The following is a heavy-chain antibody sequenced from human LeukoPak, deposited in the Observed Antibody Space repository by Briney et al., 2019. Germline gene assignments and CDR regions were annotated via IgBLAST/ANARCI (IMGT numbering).Heavy chain of an antibody. CDR3: AKGPFFYYDASGYNYFDS. J-gene: IGHJ4*02. V-gene: IGHV3-23*01. D-gene: IGHD3-22*01. CDR1: GFTLTDAW. CDR2: MSGSGGMT. Sequence: GGSLRLSCAASGFTLTDAWMSWVRQVPGKGLEWVSAMSGSGGMTYSADSVKGRFTPSRDNSKDTLYLQMNNLRVEDTAIYYCAKGPFFYYDASGYNYFDSWGQGTLVTVSS.